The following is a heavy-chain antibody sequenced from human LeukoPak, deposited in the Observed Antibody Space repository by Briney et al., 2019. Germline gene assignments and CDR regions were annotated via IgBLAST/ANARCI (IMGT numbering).Heavy chain of an antibody. CDR2: IYYSGST. CDR3: ARDMEWGYYYYYGMDV. CDR1: GGSVSSGSYY. Sequence: PSETLSLTCTVSGGSVSSGSYYWRWIRQPPGKGLEWIGYIYYSGSTNYNPSLKSRVTISVDTSKNQFSLKLSSVTAADTAVYYCARDMEWGYYYYYGMDVWGQGTTVTVSS. V-gene: IGHV4-61*01. D-gene: IGHD1-1*01. J-gene: IGHJ6*02.